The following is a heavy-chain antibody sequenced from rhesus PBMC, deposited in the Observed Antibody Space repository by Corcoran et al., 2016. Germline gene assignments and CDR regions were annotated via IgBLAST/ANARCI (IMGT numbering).Heavy chain of an antibody. CDR2: IYGRGSTT. V-gene: IGHV4-169*01. CDR3: VRHREISCSGSGCYGVLDV. CDR1: GGSISRSY. J-gene: IGHJ5-2*02. D-gene: IGHD2-21*01. Sequence: QLQLQESGPGLVKPSETLSLTCAGPGGSISRSYCSWARQAPGKGPEWIGYIYGRGSTTNYNPSLKSRVTLSVDTSKNQLSLKLSSVTAADTAVYYCVRHREISCSGSGCYGVLDVWGRGVLVTVSS.